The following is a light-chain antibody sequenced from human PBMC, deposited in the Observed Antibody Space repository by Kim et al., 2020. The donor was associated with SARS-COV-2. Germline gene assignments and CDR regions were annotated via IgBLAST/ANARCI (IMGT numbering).Light chain of an antibody. CDR2: RAS. V-gene: IGKV3-20*01. CDR1: QSVSSSY. CDR3: QQYGSSPAT. J-gene: IGKJ1*01. Sequence: SPGERATLSCRASQSVSSSYLAWYQQKPGQAPRLLIYRASTRATGIPDRFSGSGSGTDFTLTISRLEPEDFAVYFCQQYGSSPATFGQGTKVDIK.